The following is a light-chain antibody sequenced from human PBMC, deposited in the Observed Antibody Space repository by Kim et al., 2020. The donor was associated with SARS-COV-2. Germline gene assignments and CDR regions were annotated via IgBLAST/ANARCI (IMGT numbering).Light chain of an antibody. Sequence: QSALTQPASMSGSSGQSITISCTGSSSDVGGYNYVSWYQQQPGKAPKLLLFDVSNRPPGVSTRFSGSKSGNTASLTISGLQAEDEAFYHCSSYTTSSAYVIFGGGTQLTVL. CDR1: SSDVGGYNY. CDR2: DVS. CDR3: SSYTTSSAYVI. J-gene: IGLJ2*01. V-gene: IGLV2-14*03.